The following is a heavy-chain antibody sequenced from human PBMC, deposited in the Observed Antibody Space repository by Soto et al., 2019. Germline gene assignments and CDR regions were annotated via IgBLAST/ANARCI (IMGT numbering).Heavy chain of an antibody. J-gene: IGHJ4*02. Sequence: GGSLRLSCAASGFTFRSYAMKWVRQAPGKGLECVSGISGSGGSTYNADSVKGRFTISRDNAKNTLYLQMNSLRAEDTAVYYCARDLEGPWIQLWAPGYWGQGTLVTVSS. V-gene: IGHV3-23*01. CDR2: ISGSGGST. CDR1: GFTFRSYA. CDR3: ARDLEGPWIQLWAPGY. D-gene: IGHD5-18*01.